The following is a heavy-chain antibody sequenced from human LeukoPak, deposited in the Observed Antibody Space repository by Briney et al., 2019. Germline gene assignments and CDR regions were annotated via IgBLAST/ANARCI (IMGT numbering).Heavy chain of an antibody. D-gene: IGHD3-22*01. CDR1: GFTFSSYE. V-gene: IGHV3-48*03. J-gene: IGHJ4*02. Sequence: GGSLRLSCAASGFTFSSYEMNWVRQAPGKGLEWVSYISSSGSTIYYADSVKGRFTISRDNSKNTLYLQMNSLRAEDTAVYYCANAYYYDSSGYYLTHWGQGTLVTVSS. CDR2: ISSSGSTI. CDR3: ANAYYYDSSGYYLTH.